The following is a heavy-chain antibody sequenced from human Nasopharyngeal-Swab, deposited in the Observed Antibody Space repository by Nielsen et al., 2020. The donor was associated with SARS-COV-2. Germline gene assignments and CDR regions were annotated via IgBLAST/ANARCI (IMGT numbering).Heavy chain of an antibody. CDR1: GVSISSSSIY. V-gene: IGHV4-39*01. J-gene: IGHJ4*02. Sequence: SETLSLTCTVFGVSISSSSIYWGWNRQPPGLGLVWIGAIYCSGSTYYNPSLKSRVTLSVDMSKNQYPLKLNSMTAADTAIYYCAGLGSPPAVPAWGFDYWGQGTLVTVSS. CDR3: AGLGSPPAVPAWGFDY. CDR2: IYCSGST. D-gene: IGHD6-19*01.